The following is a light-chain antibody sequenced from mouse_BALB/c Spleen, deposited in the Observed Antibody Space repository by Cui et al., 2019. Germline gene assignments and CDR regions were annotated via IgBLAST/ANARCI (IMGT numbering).Light chain of an antibody. V-gene: IGKV4-68*01. J-gene: IGKJ1*01. CDR1: SSVSY. CDR3: QQWSSNPPMWT. CDR2: LTS. Sequence: QIVLTQSPALMSASPGAKVTMTCSASSSVSYMYWYQQKPRSSPKPWIYLTSNLASGVPARFSGSGSGTSYSLTISSMEAEDAATYYCQQWSSNPPMWTFGGGTKLEIK.